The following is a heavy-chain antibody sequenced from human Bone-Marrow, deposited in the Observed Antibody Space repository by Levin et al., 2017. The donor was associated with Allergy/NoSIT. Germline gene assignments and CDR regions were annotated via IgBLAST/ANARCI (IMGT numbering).Heavy chain of an antibody. J-gene: IGHJ4*02. CDR2: ISYDGSNK. D-gene: IGHD5-18*01. Sequence: GGSLRLSCAASGFTFSSYAMHWVRQAPGKGLEWVAVISYDGSNKYYADSVKGRFTISRDNSKNTLYLQMNSLRAEDTAVYYCARVFQGYSYGYGYFDYWGQGTLVTVSS. CDR1: GFTFSSYA. V-gene: IGHV3-30-3*01. CDR3: ARVFQGYSYGYGYFDY.